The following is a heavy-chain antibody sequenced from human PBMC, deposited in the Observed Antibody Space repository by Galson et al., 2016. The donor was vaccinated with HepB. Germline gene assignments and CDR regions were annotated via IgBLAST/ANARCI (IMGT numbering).Heavy chain of an antibody. CDR2: MSFRGNI. CDR1: GGSISGSSYY. D-gene: IGHD3-3*01. CDR3: ATTISHWSFDL. J-gene: IGHJ2*01. Sequence: LSLTCTVSGGSISGSSYYWGWVRQPPGKGLEWIASMSFRGNINYNPSLKSRVTIFVDTSKNQFSLKLSSVTAADTAVYSSATTISHWSFDLWGRGTPVTVSS. V-gene: IGHV4-39*01.